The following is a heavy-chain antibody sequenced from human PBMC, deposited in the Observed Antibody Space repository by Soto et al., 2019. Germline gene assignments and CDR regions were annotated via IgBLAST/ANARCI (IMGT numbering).Heavy chain of an antibody. Sequence: GGSLRLSCAASGFTFSSYAVSWVRQAPGKGLEWVSAISGSGSNIYYADSVKGRFTISSGNSKNTVYLQMNSLRAEDTALYYCAKDVMSGSSWSEYFQHWGQGTLVTVSS. CDR2: ISGSGSNI. V-gene: IGHV3-23*01. CDR3: AKDVMSGSSWSEYFQH. CDR1: GFTFSSYA. D-gene: IGHD6-13*01. J-gene: IGHJ1*01.